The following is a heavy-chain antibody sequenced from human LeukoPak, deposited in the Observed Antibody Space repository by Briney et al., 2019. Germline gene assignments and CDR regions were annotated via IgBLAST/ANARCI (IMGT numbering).Heavy chain of an antibody. CDR1: GFTFSSYW. J-gene: IGHJ6*03. Sequence: PGGSLRLSCAASGFTFSSYWMSWVRQAPGKGLEWVSSISSSSSYIYYADSVKGRFTISRDNAKNSLYLQMNSLRAEDTAVYYCATLVAATSAPEAHYYYMDVWGKGTTVTVSS. V-gene: IGHV3-21*01. D-gene: IGHD2-15*01. CDR2: ISSSSSYI. CDR3: ATLVAATSAPEAHYYYMDV.